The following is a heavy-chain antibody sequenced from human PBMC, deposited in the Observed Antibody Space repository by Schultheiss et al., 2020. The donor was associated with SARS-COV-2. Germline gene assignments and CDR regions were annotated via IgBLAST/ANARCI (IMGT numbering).Heavy chain of an antibody. J-gene: IGHJ4*02. CDR2: ISNDGSNK. V-gene: IGHV3-30*19. CDR3: ARWAITTIDY. Sequence: GGSLRLSCAASGFTFSSYGMHWVRQAPGKGLEWVAVISNDGSNKYHADSVKGRFTISRDNSKNTLYLQMDSLRFEDTAVYYCARWAITTIDYWGQGTPVTVSS. CDR1: GFTFSSYG. D-gene: IGHD3-22*01.